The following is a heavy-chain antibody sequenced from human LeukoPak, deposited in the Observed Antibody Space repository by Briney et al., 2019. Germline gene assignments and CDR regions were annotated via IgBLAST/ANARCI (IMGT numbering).Heavy chain of an antibody. CDR1: GYTFTSYD. D-gene: IGHD3-3*01. CDR2: MNPNSGNT. CDR3: ARSYYDFSFGYYYYGMDV. J-gene: IGHJ6*02. Sequence: ASVKVSCKASGYTFTSYDINWVRQATGQGLEWMGWMNPNSGNTGYAQKFQGRVTMTRNTSISTAYMELSSLRSEDTAVYYCARSYYDFSFGYYYYGMDVWGQGTTVTVSS. V-gene: IGHV1-8*01.